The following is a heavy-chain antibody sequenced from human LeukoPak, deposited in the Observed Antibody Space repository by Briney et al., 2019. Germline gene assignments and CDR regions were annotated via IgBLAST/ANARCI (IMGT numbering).Heavy chain of an antibody. Sequence: GGSLRLSCAASRFTFNSYAMSWVRQAPGKGLEWVSSISSSSSYIYYADSVKGRFTISRDNAKNSLYLQMNSLRAEDTAVYYCARFGYSYGSPDYYFDYWGQGTLVTVSS. CDR2: ISSSSSYI. J-gene: IGHJ4*02. D-gene: IGHD5-18*01. V-gene: IGHV3-21*01. CDR3: ARFGYSYGSPDYYFDY. CDR1: RFTFNSYA.